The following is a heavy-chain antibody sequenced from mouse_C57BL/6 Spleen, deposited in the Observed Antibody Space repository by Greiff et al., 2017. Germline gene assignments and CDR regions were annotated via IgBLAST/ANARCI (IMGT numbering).Heavy chain of an antibody. CDR3: ARAYYYGSSRYYAMGY. D-gene: IGHD1-1*01. CDR1: GYTFTSYW. V-gene: IGHV1-55*01. CDR2: IYPGSGST. J-gene: IGHJ4*01. Sequence: QVQLQQPGAELVKPGASVKMSCKASGYTFTSYWITWVKQRPGQGLEWIGDIYPGSGSTNYNEKFKSKATLTVDTSSSTAYMQLSSLTSEDSAVYYWARAYYYGSSRYYAMGYWGQGTSVTVSS.